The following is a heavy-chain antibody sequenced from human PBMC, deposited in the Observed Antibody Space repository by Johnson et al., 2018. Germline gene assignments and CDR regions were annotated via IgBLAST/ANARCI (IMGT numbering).Heavy chain of an antibody. CDR2: ISYDGSNK. Sequence: QVQLVQSGGGVVQXGRSXRLXCAASGFTFSSYGLHWVRQAPGKGLEWVAVISYDGSNKYYADSVKGRFTLSRDNSKNTVYLQMNSLRAEDTAVYFCAKATKTTVVTPKTPYYYYYYMDVWGKGTTVTVSS. V-gene: IGHV3-30*18. CDR3: AKATKTTVVTPKTPYYYYYYMDV. J-gene: IGHJ6*03. D-gene: IGHD4-23*01. CDR1: GFTFSSYG.